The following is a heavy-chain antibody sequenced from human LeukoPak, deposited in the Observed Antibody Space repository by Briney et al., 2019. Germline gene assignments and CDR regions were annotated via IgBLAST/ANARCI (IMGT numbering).Heavy chain of an antibody. CDR3: ARGILLLWFGEPYYYYMDV. CDR2: INHSGST. Sequence: SETLSLTCAVYGGSFSGYYWSWIRQPPGKGLEWIGEINHSGSTNYNPSLKSRVTISVDTSKNQFSLKLSSVTAADTAVYYCARGILLLWFGEPYYYYMDVWGKGTTVTISS. CDR1: GGSFSGYY. J-gene: IGHJ6*03. V-gene: IGHV4-34*01. D-gene: IGHD3-10*01.